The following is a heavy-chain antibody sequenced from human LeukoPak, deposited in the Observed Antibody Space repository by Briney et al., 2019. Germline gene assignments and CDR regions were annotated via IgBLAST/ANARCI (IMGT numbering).Heavy chain of an antibody. CDR3: ARDGYSSGWYLFDY. J-gene: IGHJ4*02. D-gene: IGHD6-19*01. V-gene: IGHV4-59*01. CDR1: GGSISSYY. CDR2: IYYSGGT. Sequence: PSETLSLTCTVSGGSISSYYWSWIRQPPGKGLEWIGYIYYSGGTNYNPSLKSRVTISVDTSKNQFSLKLSSVTAADTAVYYCARDGYSSGWYLFDYWGQGTLVTVSS.